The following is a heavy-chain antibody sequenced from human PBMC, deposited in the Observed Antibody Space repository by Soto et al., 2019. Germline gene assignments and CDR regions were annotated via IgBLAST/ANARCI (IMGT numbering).Heavy chain of an antibody. CDR1: VDSISSSNYC. Sequence: PSETLSLTCTVSVDSISSSNYCWGWVRQPPGKGLEWIANICYSGTTYYNPSLRSRTTVSVGTPNNQFSLKLSSVTAADTAIYYCARRFKGYTSSPFDSWGQGTRVTVSS. CDR3: ARRFKGYTSSPFDS. V-gene: IGHV4-39*01. D-gene: IGHD5-12*01. J-gene: IGHJ4*02. CDR2: ICYSGTT.